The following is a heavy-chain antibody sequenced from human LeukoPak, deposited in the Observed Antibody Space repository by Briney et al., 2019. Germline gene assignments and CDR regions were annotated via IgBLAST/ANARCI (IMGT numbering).Heavy chain of an antibody. J-gene: IGHJ4*02. V-gene: IGHV3-66*01. Sequence: PGGSLRLSCAAFGFIVRSNHINWVRQAPGKGLKWVSITYSGDTTYYADSVKGRFIISRDDSKNTLSLQMNDLRVEDTAVYYCARERPDSRNLDSWGRGALVTVSS. CDR1: GFIVRSNH. D-gene: IGHD1-14*01. CDR3: ARERPDSRNLDS. CDR2: TYSGDTT.